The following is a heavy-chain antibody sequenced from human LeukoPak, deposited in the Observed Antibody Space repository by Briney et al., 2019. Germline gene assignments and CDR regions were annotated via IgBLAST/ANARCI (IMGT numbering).Heavy chain of an antibody. D-gene: IGHD3-16*02. CDR1: GFNFSSYA. V-gene: IGHV3-30*03. CDR3: ATESSLSN. J-gene: IGHJ4*01. CDR2: ISYDGGYQ. Sequence: GGSQRLSCAASGFNFSSYAMDWVSQGPGKGLEWVGDISYDGGYQSYAVSVRGRFTISRDNSKNTLFLQMNNLRPEDAAVYYCATESSLSNWGHGTLVTVSS.